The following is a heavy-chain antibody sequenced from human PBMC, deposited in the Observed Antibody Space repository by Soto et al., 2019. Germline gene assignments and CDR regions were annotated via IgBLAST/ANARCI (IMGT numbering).Heavy chain of an antibody. V-gene: IGHV3-74*01. CDR3: ATVATNSYNWVDP. J-gene: IGHJ5*02. CDR2: INSDGTKT. Sequence: EVQLVESGGTLVQPGGSLRLSCAASAFTFNTYWMHWVHQAPGKGLVWVSRINSDGTKTTYADSVKGRFTISRDNAKNTVYLQMNSLRAEDTAVYYCATVATNSYNWVDPWGQGTLVTVSS. D-gene: IGHD5-12*01. CDR1: AFTFNTYW.